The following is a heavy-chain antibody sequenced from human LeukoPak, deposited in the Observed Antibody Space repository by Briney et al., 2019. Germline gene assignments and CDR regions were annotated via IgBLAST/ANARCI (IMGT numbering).Heavy chain of an antibody. CDR3: ARLHDFFDY. CDR1: SYSISSGYY. V-gene: IGHV4-38-2*02. J-gene: IGHJ4*02. CDR2: IYHSGST. Sequence: SETLSLTCTVSSYSISSGYYWGWIRQPPGKGLEWIGSIYHSGSTYYNPSLRSRVTISVDTSKNQFSLKLSSVTAADTAVYFCARLHDFFDYWGQGTLVTVSS.